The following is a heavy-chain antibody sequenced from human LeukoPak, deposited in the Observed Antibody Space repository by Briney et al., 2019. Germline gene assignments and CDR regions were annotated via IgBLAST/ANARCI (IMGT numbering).Heavy chain of an antibody. CDR2: ISGSGDKM. CDR3: ARDGYSGSYYRLYYFFMDV. D-gene: IGHD1-26*01. J-gene: IGHJ6*03. V-gene: IGHV3-23*01. CDR1: KFTFNNYA. Sequence: PGGSLRLSCLASKFTFNNYAMTWVRQAPGKGLEWVSSISGSGDKMDYADSVKGRFTISRDNSENTLYLQMNSLRGEDTAVYYCARDGYSGSYYRLYYFFMDVWGKGTTVTVSS.